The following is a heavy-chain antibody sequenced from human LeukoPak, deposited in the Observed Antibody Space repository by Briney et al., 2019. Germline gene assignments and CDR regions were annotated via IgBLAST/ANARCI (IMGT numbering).Heavy chain of an antibody. CDR3: ARDRGAARPIDY. D-gene: IGHD6-6*01. CDR2: IDSSTSYI. Sequence: GGSLRLSCAASGFTFTSYSMNWVRQAPGKGLEWVSSIDSSTSYIYYADSVQGRFTISRDNAKDSVYLQMNSLRAEDTAVYYCARDRGAARPIDYWGQGTLVTVSS. CDR1: GFTFTSYS. J-gene: IGHJ4*02. V-gene: IGHV3-21*01.